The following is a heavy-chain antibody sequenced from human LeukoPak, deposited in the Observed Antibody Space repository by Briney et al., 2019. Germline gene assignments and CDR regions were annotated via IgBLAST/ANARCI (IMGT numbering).Heavy chain of an antibody. V-gene: IGHV3-23*01. Sequence: GGSLRLSCAASGFTFSSYGMSWVRQAPGKGLEWVSAISGSGGSTYYADSVKGRFTISRDNSKNTLYLQMNSLRAEDTAVYYCARSRYYYASGSYAFDYWGQGTLVTVSS. J-gene: IGHJ4*02. D-gene: IGHD3-10*01. CDR1: GFTFSSYG. CDR2: ISGSGGST. CDR3: ARSRYYYASGSYAFDY.